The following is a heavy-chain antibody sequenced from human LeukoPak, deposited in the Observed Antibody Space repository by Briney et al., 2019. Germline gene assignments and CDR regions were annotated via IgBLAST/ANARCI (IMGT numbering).Heavy chain of an antibody. Sequence: ASVKVSCKASGYRFTNYGISWVRQAPGQGLQWMGWISTHNTNTNYAQKLQGRVTMTTDTSTSTAYMELRSLRSDDTAVYYCARDESSGSYGPNLDYWGQGTLVTVSS. J-gene: IGHJ4*02. CDR2: ISTHNTNT. CDR3: ARDESSGSYGPNLDY. CDR1: GYRFTNYG. V-gene: IGHV1-18*01. D-gene: IGHD1-26*01.